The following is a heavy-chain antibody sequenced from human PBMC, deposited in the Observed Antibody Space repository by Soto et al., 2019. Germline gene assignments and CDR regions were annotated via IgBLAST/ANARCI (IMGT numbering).Heavy chain of an antibody. CDR1: GYTFTSYG. J-gene: IGHJ5*02. D-gene: IGHD6-13*01. V-gene: IGHV1-3*01. CDR2: INAANGDT. Sequence: ASVKVSCKASGYTFTSYGIHWVRQAPGQRLEWMGWINAANGDTKYSPKFQGRVTITRDTSASTAYMELSSLRSEDTAVYYCVRRHVSATGIDWFDPWGQGSLVTVSS. CDR3: VRRHVSATGIDWFDP.